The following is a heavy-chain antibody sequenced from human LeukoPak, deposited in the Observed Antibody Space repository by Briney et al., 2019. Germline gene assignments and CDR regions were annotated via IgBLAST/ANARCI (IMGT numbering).Heavy chain of an antibody. CDR1: GFTFSTYG. CDR3: AKDLGSSGWYIDY. V-gene: IGHV3-23*01. CDR2: NSGGSS. J-gene: IGHJ4*02. Sequence: GSLRLSCAASGFTFSTYGVYWVRQAPGKGLAWVSSNSGGSSYYADSVKGRFTISRDNSKNTLYLQMNSLRAEDTAVYYCAKDLGSSGWYIDYWGQGTLVTVSS. D-gene: IGHD6-19*01.